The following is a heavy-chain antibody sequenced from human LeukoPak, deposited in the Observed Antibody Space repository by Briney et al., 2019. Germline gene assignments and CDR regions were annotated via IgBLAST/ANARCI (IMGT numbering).Heavy chain of an antibody. D-gene: IGHD2-2*01. CDR3: ARDYCSSTSCYSWFDP. Sequence: GASVKVSCKASGYTFTGYYMHWVRQAAGQGLEWMGWINPSSGGTNYAQKFQGRVTMTRDTSISTAYMELSRLRSDDTAVYYCARDYCSSTSCYSWFDPWGQGTLVTVSS. CDR1: GYTFTGYY. V-gene: IGHV1-2*02. CDR2: INPSSGGT. J-gene: IGHJ5*02.